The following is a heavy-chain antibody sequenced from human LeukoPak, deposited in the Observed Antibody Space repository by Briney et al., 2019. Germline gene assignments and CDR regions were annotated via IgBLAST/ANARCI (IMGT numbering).Heavy chain of an antibody. CDR1: GFTVSNAW. CDR2: IKSKTDGGTT. CDR3: TTDVRLTMVRGVIPDY. J-gene: IGHJ4*02. D-gene: IGHD3-10*01. V-gene: IGHV3-15*01. Sequence: GGSLRLSCAASGFTVSNAWMSWVRQALGKGLEWVGRIKSKTDGGTTDYAAPVKGRFTISRDDSKNTLYLQMNSLKTEDTAVYYCTTDVRLTMVRGVIPDYWGQGTLVTVSS.